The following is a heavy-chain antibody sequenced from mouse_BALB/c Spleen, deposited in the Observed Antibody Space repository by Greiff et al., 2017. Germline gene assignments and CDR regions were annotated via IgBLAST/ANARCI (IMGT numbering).Heavy chain of an antibody. D-gene: IGHD1-1*01. V-gene: IGHV1-54*01. CDR3: ARGYYGSSYAMDY. CDR2: INPGSGGT. J-gene: IGHJ4*01. CDR1: GYAFTNYL. Sequence: QVQLKQSGAELVRPGTSVKVSCKASGYAFTNYLIEWVKQRPGQGLEWIGVINPGSGGTNYNEKFKGKATLTADKSSSTAYMQLSSLTSDDSAVYFCARGYYGSSYAMDYWGQGTSVTVSS.